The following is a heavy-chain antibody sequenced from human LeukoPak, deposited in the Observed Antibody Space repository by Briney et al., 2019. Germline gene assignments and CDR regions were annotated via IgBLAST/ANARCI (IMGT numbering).Heavy chain of an antibody. Sequence: GGTLRLSCAACVFTSSSYWMNWVRQAPGKGLEWVANIKKDGSERYYVDSVKGRFTISRDNTKKSLYLQMNPLRAEDTAVYYCARDLAGPPQEAFDIWGQGTMVTVSS. J-gene: IGHJ3*02. CDR3: ARDLAGPPQEAFDI. CDR2: IKKDGSER. V-gene: IGHV3-7*01. CDR1: VFTSSSYW.